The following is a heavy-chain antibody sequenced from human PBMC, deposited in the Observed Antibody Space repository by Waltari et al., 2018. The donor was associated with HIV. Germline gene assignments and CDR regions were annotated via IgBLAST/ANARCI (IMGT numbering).Heavy chain of an antibody. Sequence: QVQLLQAGAEVTTPGASATVFCKVSGRTLSELYMCWVRQVPGKGLEWMGNFEPEDDETIYAQKFQGRVTMTEDTSSDTAYMELISLTSVDTAVYYCATDFSGMVRAYSYYSLDVWGQGTTVTVSS. CDR1: GRTLSELY. CDR3: ATDFSGMVRAYSYYSLDV. V-gene: IGHV1-24*01. CDR2: FEPEDDET. D-gene: IGHD3-10*01. J-gene: IGHJ6*02.